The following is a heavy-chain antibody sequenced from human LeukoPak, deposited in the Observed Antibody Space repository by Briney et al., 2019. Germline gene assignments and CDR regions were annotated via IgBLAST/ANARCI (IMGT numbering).Heavy chain of an antibody. CDR1: GFTFSSYG. J-gene: IGHJ4*02. D-gene: IGHD6-13*01. Sequence: GGTLRLSCAASGFTFSSYGMSWVRQAPGKGLEWVSAISGSGGSTYYADSVKGRFTISRDNSKNTLYLQMDSLRAEDTAVYYCAKDMGVAAAGDDYWGQGTLVTVSS. CDR2: ISGSGGST. V-gene: IGHV3-23*01. CDR3: AKDMGVAAAGDDY.